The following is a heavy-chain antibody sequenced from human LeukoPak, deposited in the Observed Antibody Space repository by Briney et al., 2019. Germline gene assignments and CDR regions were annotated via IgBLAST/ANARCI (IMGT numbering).Heavy chain of an antibody. CDR1: GGSFSGYY. CDR3: ASRYYGSGSYYKGLSRGYYFDY. V-gene: IGHV4-34*01. Sequence: SETLSLTCAVYGGSFSGYYWSWIRQPPGKGLEWIGEINHSGSTNYNPSLKSRVTISVDTSKNQFSLKLSSVTAADTAVYYCASRYYGSGSYYKGLSRGYYFDYWGQGTLVTVSS. J-gene: IGHJ4*02. CDR2: INHSGST. D-gene: IGHD3-10*01.